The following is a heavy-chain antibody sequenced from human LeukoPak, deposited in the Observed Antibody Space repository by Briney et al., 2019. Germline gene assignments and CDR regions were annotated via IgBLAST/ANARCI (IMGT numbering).Heavy chain of an antibody. CDR1: GYSFTSYW. Sequence: GEPLKISCQGSGYSFTSYWIGWARQIPGKGLEWMGIIYPGDSDTRNSPSFQGQVTISADKAISTAYLQWSSLKASDTAMYYCARXPXXXXXXXXXWGXXXLXTVSS. CDR2: IYPGDSDT. J-gene: IGHJ5*02. V-gene: IGHV5-51*01. CDR3: ARXPXXXXXXXXX.